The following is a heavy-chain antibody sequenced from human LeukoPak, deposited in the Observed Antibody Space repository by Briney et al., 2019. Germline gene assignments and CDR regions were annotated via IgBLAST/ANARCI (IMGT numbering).Heavy chain of an antibody. V-gene: IGHV3-30*18. D-gene: IGHD3-22*01. Sequence: GGSLRLSCAASGFTFSSYGMHWVRQAPGKGLEWVAVISYDGSNKHYADSVKGRFTISRDNSKNTLYLQMNSMRAEDTAVYYCAKVVGAYYYDSSGYSYDAFDIWGQGTMVTVSS. CDR2: ISYDGSNK. CDR1: GFTFSSYG. CDR3: AKVVGAYYYDSSGYSYDAFDI. J-gene: IGHJ3*02.